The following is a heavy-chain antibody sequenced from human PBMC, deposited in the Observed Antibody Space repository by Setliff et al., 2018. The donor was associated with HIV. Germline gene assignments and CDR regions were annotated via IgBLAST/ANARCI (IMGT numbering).Heavy chain of an antibody. CDR2: INAGNGDT. J-gene: IGHJ4*02. Sequence: ASVKVSCKASGYTFTSYGISWVRQAPGQGLEWMGWINAGNGDTKYSQKFQGRVTITRDTSASTAYMELSSLRSEDTAVYYCARWRGYYDFWSVNLYGASYFDYWGQGTLVTVSS. CDR3: ARWRGYYDFWSVNLYGASYFDY. CDR1: GYTFTSYG. D-gene: IGHD3-3*01. V-gene: IGHV1-18*01.